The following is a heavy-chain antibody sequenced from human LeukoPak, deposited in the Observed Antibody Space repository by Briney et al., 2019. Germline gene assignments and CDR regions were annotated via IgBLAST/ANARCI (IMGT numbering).Heavy chain of an antibody. Sequence: GGSLRLSCAASGFTVSSNYMSWVRQAPGKGLEWVSVIYSGGITYYADSVKGRFTISRDNSKNTLYLQMNSLRAEDTAVYYCARDAGYCSSTSCWFDPWGQGTLVTVSS. J-gene: IGHJ5*02. CDR1: GFTVSSNY. D-gene: IGHD2-2*01. V-gene: IGHV3-66*01. CDR3: ARDAGYCSSTSCWFDP. CDR2: IYSGGIT.